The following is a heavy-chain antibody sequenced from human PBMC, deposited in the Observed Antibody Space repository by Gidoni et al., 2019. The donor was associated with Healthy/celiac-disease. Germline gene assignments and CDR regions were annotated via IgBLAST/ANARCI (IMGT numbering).Heavy chain of an antibody. D-gene: IGHD3-16*01. V-gene: IGHV3-48*03. Sequence: EVQLVASGGGLRQPGGSLRLSCAASGFTFSSYELNWVRQAPGKGLEWISSIRPSGSTISYADSVKGRFTISRDNAKNSLYLQMNSLRAEDTAVYYCASGGFRDGYYFDYWGQGTLVTVSS. CDR3: ASGGFRDGYYFDY. CDR1: GFTFSSYE. J-gene: IGHJ4*02. CDR2: IRPSGSTI.